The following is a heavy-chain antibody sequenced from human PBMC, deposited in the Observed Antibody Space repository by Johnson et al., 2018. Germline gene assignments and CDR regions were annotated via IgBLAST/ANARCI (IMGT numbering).Heavy chain of an antibody. J-gene: IGHJ3*02. V-gene: IGHV3-9*01. CDR1: GFTFDDYA. CDR3: AKDTGASGLLDAFDI. Sequence: VQLVESGGGLVQPGRSLRLSCAASGFTFDDYAMHGVRQAPGKGLERVPGISWTSGSIGYADTVKGRFTLSRYNAKNSLYLQMNSLRAEDTALYYCAKDTGASGLLDAFDIWGQGTMVTVSS. D-gene: IGHD1-26*01. CDR2: ISWTSGSI.